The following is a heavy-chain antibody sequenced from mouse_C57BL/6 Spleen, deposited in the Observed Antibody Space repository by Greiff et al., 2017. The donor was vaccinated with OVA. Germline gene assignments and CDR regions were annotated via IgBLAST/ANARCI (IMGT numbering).Heavy chain of an antibody. CDR2: INPNNGGT. CDR3: AREDYGSPYAMGY. D-gene: IGHD1-1*01. CDR1: GYKFTDYN. V-gene: IGHV1-18*01. Sequence: VQLQQSGPELVKPGASVKIPCKASGYKFTDYNMDWVKQSHGKSLEWIGDINPNNGGTIYNQKFKGKATLTVDKSSRTAYLELRSLTSEDTAVYYCAREDYGSPYAMGYWGQGTSVTVSS. J-gene: IGHJ4*01.